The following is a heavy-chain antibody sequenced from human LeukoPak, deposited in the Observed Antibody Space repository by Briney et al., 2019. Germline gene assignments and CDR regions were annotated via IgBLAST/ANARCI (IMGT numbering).Heavy chain of an antibody. CDR2: ISVYTGHT. J-gene: IGHJ4*02. CDR3: ARTPEKQIDC. CDR1: GYTFTFYN. D-gene: IGHD2-15*01. Sequence: ASVKVSCKASGYTFTFYNITWVRQAPGQGLEWMGRISVYTGHTDFARNFQDRVTMTADTSTTTAYMELKSLRSDDTAVYYCARTPEKQIDCWGQGTLVTVSS. V-gene: IGHV1-18*01.